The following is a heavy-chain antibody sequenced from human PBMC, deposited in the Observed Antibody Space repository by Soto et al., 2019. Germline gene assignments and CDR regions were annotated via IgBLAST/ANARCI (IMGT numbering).Heavy chain of an antibody. Sequence: QVQLQESGPGLVKPSQTLSLTCTVSGGSISSGGYYWSWIRQHPGKGLEWIRYIYYSGSTYYNPSLKSRVTIAVDTSKNQFSLKLGSVAAADTAVYYCARGMEVTTPYYRAVLGKGTTVTVSS. V-gene: IGHV4-31*03. CDR3: ARGMEVTTPYYRAV. CDR1: GGSISSGGYY. D-gene: IGHD4-17*01. CDR2: IYYSGST. J-gene: IGHJ6*03.